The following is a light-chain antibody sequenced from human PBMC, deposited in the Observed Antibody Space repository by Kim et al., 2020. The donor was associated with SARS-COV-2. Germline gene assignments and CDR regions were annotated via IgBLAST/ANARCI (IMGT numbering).Light chain of an antibody. Sequence: GHAVAISCTGTSSDVGVYTYVSWHQQHPGKAPKLMIYEVSKRPSGVPDRFSGSKSGNTASLTVSGLQAEDEADYYCSSYAGSNNFVFGTGTKVTVL. V-gene: IGLV2-8*01. J-gene: IGLJ1*01. CDR2: EVS. CDR3: SSYAGSNNFV. CDR1: SSDVGVYTY.